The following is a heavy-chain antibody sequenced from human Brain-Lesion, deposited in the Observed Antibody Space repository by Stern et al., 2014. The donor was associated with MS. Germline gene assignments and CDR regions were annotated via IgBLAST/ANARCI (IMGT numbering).Heavy chain of an antibody. CDR2: ISYDGSDK. Sequence: VQLVESGGGVVQPGRSLRLSCAASGFTFTNYGMHCVRQAPGKGLEWVAVISYDGSDKYYADSVKGRFTISRDNSKNTLYLQMNSLRGEDTAMYYCANSLGTYSRCGGDCYSRADYWGQGTLVTVFS. J-gene: IGHJ4*02. D-gene: IGHD2-21*02. V-gene: IGHV3-30*18. CDR1: GFTFTNYG. CDR3: ANSLGTYSRCGGDCYSRADY.